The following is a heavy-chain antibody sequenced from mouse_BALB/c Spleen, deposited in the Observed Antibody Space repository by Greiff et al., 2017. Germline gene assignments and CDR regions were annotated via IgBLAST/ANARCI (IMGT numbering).Heavy chain of an antibody. V-gene: IGHV5-12-2*01. CDR1: GFTFSSYT. Sequence: EVKLMESGGGLVKPGGSLKLSCAASGFTFSSYTMSWVRQTPEKRLEWVAYISNGGGSTYYPDTVKGRFTISRDNAKNTLYLQMSSLKSEDTAMYYCARHTPYAMDYWGQGTSVTVSS. CDR3: ARHTPYAMDY. J-gene: IGHJ4*01. CDR2: ISNGGGST.